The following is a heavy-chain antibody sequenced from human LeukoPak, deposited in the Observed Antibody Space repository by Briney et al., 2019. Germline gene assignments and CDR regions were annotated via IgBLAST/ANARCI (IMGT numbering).Heavy chain of an antibody. Sequence: GGSVKVSCKASGYTFTGYYMHWVRQAPGQGREWMGWINPNSGGTNYAQKFQGRVTVTRDTSISTAYMELSRLRSDDTAVYYCARDLAFPGSYGSAEFYFDFWGQGALVTVSS. CDR1: GYTFTGYY. D-gene: IGHD1-26*01. CDR2: INPNSGGT. J-gene: IGHJ4*02. V-gene: IGHV1-2*02. CDR3: ARDLAFPGSYGSAEFYFDF.